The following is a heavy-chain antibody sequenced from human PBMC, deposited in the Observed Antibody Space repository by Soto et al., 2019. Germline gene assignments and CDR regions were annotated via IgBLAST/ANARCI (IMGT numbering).Heavy chain of an antibody. CDR1: GGSISSPSHY. D-gene: IGHD6-25*01. CDR2: IFYTGRT. J-gene: IGHJ5*02. V-gene: IGHV4-39*01. Sequence: SETLSLTCTISGGSISSPSHYWGWVRQPPGKGLEWIGSIFYTGRTYYTPSLKSRVSISVDTSKNQFSLNLSSVTAADTAVYFCAGQTFTIAAASFGRSNWFDPWGPGTLVAVSS. CDR3: AGQTFTIAAASFGRSNWFDP.